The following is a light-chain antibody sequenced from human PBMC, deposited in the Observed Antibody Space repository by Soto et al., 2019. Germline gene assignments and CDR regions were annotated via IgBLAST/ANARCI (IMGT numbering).Light chain of an antibody. V-gene: IGLV2-14*01. J-gene: IGLJ2*01. CDR3: SSYTSRSAYVV. CDR2: EVS. Sequence: QSALTQPASVSGSPGQSITISCTGTSSDVGGYNYVSWYQQHPGKAPKLMIYEVSNRPSGVSNRFSGSKSGNTASLTISGLQAEDEAGYYCSSYTSRSAYVVFGGGTKVTAL. CDR1: SSDVGGYNY.